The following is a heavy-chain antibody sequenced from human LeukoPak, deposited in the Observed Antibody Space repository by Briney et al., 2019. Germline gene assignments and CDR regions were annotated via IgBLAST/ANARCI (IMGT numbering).Heavy chain of an antibody. Sequence: GASVKVSCKASGYTFIDFYIHWVRQAPGQGLECVGWITPKSGDTYYPQRFQGRVTMTRDESISTAYMELSSLRSDDTAVYFCARVRLADERAWAYWGQGTLVTVSS. J-gene: IGHJ4*02. V-gene: IGHV1-2*02. CDR2: ITPKSGDT. CDR1: GYTFIDFY. D-gene: IGHD3-3*02. CDR3: ARVRLADERAWAY.